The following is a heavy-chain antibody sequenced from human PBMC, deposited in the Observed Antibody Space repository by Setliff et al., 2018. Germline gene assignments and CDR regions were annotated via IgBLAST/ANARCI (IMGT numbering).Heavy chain of an antibody. CDR2: INPRTGVT. CDR3: ARGTDYHGSGSYWAKDV. J-gene: IGHJ6*04. Sequence: GASVKVSCKASGGTFSSYAIDWVRQAPGQGLEWMGWINPRTGVTNYARKFQGRVTMTRDTSITTVYMDLSRLKSDDTAVYYCARGTDYHGSGSYWAKDVWGKGTTVTVSS. V-gene: IGHV1-2*02. D-gene: IGHD3-10*01. CDR1: GGTFSSYA.